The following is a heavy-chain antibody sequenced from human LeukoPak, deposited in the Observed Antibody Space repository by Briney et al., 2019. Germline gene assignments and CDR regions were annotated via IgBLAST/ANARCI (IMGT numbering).Heavy chain of an antibody. V-gene: IGHV4-34*01. CDR3: ARTPGYSSGWGGDY. D-gene: IGHD6-19*01. J-gene: IGHJ4*02. CDR2: INHSGST. Sequence: KPSETLSLTCAVYGGSFSGYYWSWIRQPPGKGLEWIGEINHSGSTNYNPSLKSRVTISVDTSKNQFSLKLSSVTAADTAVYYCARTPGYSSGWGGDYWGQGTLVTVSS. CDR1: GGSFSGYY.